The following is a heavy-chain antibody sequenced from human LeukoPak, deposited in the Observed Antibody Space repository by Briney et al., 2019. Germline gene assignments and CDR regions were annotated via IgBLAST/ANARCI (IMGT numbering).Heavy chain of an antibody. CDR1: GGSISSYY. CDR2: IYYSGST. D-gene: IGHD6-19*01. V-gene: IGHV4-59*01. J-gene: IGHJ4*02. Sequence: SETLSLTCTVSGGSISSYYWSWIRQPPGKGLEWIGYIYYSGSTNYNPSLKSRVTISVDTSKNQFPLKLSSVTAADTAVYYCARFIAVAGTAIFDYWGQGTLVTVSS. CDR3: ARFIAVAGTAIFDY.